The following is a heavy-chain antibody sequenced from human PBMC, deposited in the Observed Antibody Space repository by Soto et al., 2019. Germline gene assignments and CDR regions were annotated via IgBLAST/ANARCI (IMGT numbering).Heavy chain of an antibody. CDR2: INPNSGGT. CDR3: ARDLSHCSSTSCYNGPYWYFDL. J-gene: IGHJ2*01. CDR1: GYTFTGYY. D-gene: IGHD2-2*02. V-gene: IGHV1-2*04. Sequence: ASVKVSCKASGYTFTGYYMHWVRQAPGQGLEWMGWINPNSGGTNYAQKFQGWVTMTRDTSISTAYMELSRLRSVDTAVYYCARDLSHCSSTSCYNGPYWYFDLWGRGTLVTV.